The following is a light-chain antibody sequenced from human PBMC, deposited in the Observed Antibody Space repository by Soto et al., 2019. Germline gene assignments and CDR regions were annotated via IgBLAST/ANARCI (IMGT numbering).Light chain of an antibody. CDR2: SDK. V-gene: IGLV1-44*01. J-gene: IGLJ1*01. CDR1: SSNIGSNT. CDR3: AAWDDSLNGYV. Sequence: QSVLTQPPSASGTPGQRVTISCSGSSSNIGSNTVSWYQQLPGTAPKLLMYSDKYRPSGVPDRFSGSKSGTSASLAISGLQSEDEADYYCAAWDDSLNGYVFGPGTKVTVL.